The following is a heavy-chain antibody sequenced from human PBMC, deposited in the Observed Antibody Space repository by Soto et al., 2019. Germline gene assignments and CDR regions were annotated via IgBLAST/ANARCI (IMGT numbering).Heavy chain of an antibody. CDR2: ISGSSTQT. CDR3: ARLKKTGGEIAY. D-gene: IGHD3-16*01. V-gene: IGHV3-11*06. J-gene: IGHJ4*02. CDR1: GXTVSDDD. Sequence: GSLRRSCSPAGXTVSDDDMSWIRPAPGKGLEWVSYISGSSTQTNYAHSVNGRFTISRCNANNSLYLQMNSLRAHDKAVYYCARLKKTGGEIAYWGQGTLAPVS.